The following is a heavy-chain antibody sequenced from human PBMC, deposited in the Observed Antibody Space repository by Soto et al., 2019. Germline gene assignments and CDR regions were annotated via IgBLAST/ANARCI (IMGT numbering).Heavy chain of an antibody. V-gene: IGHV3-9*01. Sequence: EVQLVESGGGLVQPGRSLRLSCAASGFTFDDYAFHWVRQAPGKGLEWVSGISWNRGIIGYADSVQGRFTISRDNAKKSLYLLMNSLRGEDTAFYYCTRSIGPSCYSSFDYFGQGTLVTVSS. CDR3: TRSIGPSCYSSFDY. D-gene: IGHD2-15*01. CDR2: ISWNRGII. CDR1: GFTFDDYA. J-gene: IGHJ4*02.